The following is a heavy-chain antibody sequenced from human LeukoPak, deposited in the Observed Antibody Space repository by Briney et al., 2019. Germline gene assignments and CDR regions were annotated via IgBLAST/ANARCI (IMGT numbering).Heavy chain of an antibody. D-gene: IGHD4-17*01. J-gene: IGHJ5*02. Sequence: ASVKVSCKASGYTFTSYSISWVRQAPGQGLEWMGWISAYNGDTNYAQILQGRVTMTTDTSTSTAYMELRSLRSDDTAVYYCARVFYGDYNWFDPWGQGTLVTVSS. CDR3: ARVFYGDYNWFDP. V-gene: IGHV1-18*01. CDR1: GYTFTSYS. CDR2: ISAYNGDT.